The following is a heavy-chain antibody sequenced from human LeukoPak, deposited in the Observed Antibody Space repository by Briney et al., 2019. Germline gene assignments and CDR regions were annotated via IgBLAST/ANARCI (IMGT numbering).Heavy chain of an antibody. D-gene: IGHD2-2*01. CDR3: ARGSFSIVVVPAALPWAFDI. J-gene: IGHJ3*02. Sequence: GGSLRLSCAASGFTFSSYWMHWVRQAPGKGLVWVSRINSDGSSTSYADSVKGRFTISRDNAKNTLYLQMNSLRAEDTAVYYCARGSFSIVVVPAALPWAFDIWGQGTTVTVSS. CDR1: GFTFSSYW. CDR2: INSDGSST. V-gene: IGHV3-74*01.